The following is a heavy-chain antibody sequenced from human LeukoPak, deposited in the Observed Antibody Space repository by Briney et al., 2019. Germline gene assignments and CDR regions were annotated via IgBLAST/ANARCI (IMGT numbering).Heavy chain of an antibody. Sequence: GGSLRLSCAASGFTFSDAWMNWVRQAPGKGLEWVGRIKRKTEGGTTDYGAPVKGRFTISRDDSKNTLYLQMNSLKTEDTAFYYCTTGNFGPDWGQGTLVTVSS. V-gene: IGHV3-15*07. J-gene: IGHJ4*02. D-gene: IGHD3-10*01. CDR2: IKRKTEGGTT. CDR1: GFTFSDAW. CDR3: TTGNFGPD.